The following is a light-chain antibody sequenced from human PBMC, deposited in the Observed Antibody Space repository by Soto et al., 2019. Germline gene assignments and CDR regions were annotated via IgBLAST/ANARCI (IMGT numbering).Light chain of an antibody. V-gene: IGKV3-20*01. J-gene: IGKJ5*01. CDR2: GAS. CDR1: QSVINSY. Sequence: EVVLTQSPGTLSLSSGERATLSCRASQSVINSYLAWYQQKPGQAPRLLLYGASSRATGIPDRFSGGGSGTDFTLTISRLEPEDFAVYYCQQYGSSPPITFGQGTRLEIK. CDR3: QQYGSSPPIT.